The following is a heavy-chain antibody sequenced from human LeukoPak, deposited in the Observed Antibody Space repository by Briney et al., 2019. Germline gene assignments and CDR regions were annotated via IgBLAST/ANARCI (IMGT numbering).Heavy chain of an antibody. V-gene: IGHV3-7*01. CDR1: GFTFRTYN. CDR3: SRVPWSSVTILDY. D-gene: IGHD3-10*01. Sequence: GGSLRLSCAASGFTFRTYNMNWVRQAPGKGLEWVANIKQDGSEKYYVDSVKGRFTVSRDNAKNSLYLQMNSLRAEDTAVYYCSRVPWSSVTILDYWGQGTLVIVSS. J-gene: IGHJ4*02. CDR2: IKQDGSEK.